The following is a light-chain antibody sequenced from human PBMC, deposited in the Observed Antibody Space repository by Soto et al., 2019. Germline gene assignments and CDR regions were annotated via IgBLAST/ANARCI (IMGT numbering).Light chain of an antibody. J-gene: IGKJ2*01. CDR3: QQYNSWPPSYT. Sequence: EIVMTQSPATLSVSPRERATLSCRASQSVSSNLAWYQQKPGQAPRLLIYGASTRATGIPARFSGSGSGTEFTLTISSLQSEDFAVYYCQQYNSWPPSYTFGQGTKLEIK. CDR1: QSVSSN. V-gene: IGKV3-15*01. CDR2: GAS.